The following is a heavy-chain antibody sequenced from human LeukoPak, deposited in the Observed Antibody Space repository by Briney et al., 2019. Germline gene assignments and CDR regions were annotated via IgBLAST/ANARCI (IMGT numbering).Heavy chain of an antibody. J-gene: IGHJ3*02. Sequence: PSETLSLTCTVSGGSISSSSYYWVWIRQPPGKGLEWIGNMHYSGSTYYNPSLKSRVTISVDTSKNQFSLKLDSVTEIDTAMYYCARNQAVAANRGAFDIWGQGTMVTVSS. CDR1: GGSISSSSYY. CDR3: ARNQAVAANRGAFDI. D-gene: IGHD6-19*01. V-gene: IGHV4-39*01. CDR2: MHYSGST.